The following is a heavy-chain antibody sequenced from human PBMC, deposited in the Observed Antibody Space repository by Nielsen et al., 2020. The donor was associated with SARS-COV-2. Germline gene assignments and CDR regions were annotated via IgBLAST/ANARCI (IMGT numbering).Heavy chain of an antibody. CDR2: ISSSGDYA. Sequence: GESLKISCVASGLTFSDYYMSWIRQTPGKGLEWVSYISSSGDYARYAGSVQGRFTVSRDNAQKSLYLQMNSLTADDTAVYYCARIAPAGTDWFDPWGQGTLVTVSS. V-gene: IGHV3-11*03. J-gene: IGHJ5*02. CDR1: GLTFSDYY. CDR3: ARIAPAGTDWFDP. D-gene: IGHD6-13*01.